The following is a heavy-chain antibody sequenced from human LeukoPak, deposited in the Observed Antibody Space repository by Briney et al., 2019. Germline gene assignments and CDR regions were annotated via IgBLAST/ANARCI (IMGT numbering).Heavy chain of an antibody. CDR2: ISSSGSTI. CDR3: ARDSNIVVVPAALDP. CDR1: GFTFSDYY. J-gene: IGHJ5*02. V-gene: IGHV3-11*01. D-gene: IGHD2-2*01. Sequence: PGGSLRLSCAASGFTFSDYYMSWIRQAPGKGLEGVAYISSSGSTIYYADSVKGRFTISRDNAKNSLYLQMNSLRAEDTAVYYCARDSNIVVVPAALDPWGQGTLVTVSS.